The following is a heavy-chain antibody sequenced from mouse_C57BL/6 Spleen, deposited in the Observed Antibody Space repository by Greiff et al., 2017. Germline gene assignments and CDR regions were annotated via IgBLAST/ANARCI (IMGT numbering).Heavy chain of an antibody. J-gene: IGHJ4*01. CDR3: ARDDYYGSSHYYAMDY. Sequence: VQLQQSGGGLVKPGGSLKLSCAASGFTFSSYAMSWVRQTPEKRLEWVATISDGGSYTYYPDNVKGRFTISRDNAKNNLYLQMSHLKSEDTAMYYCARDDYYGSSHYYAMDYWGQGTSVTVSS. CDR2: ISDGGSYT. V-gene: IGHV5-4*01. D-gene: IGHD1-1*01. CDR1: GFTFSSYA.